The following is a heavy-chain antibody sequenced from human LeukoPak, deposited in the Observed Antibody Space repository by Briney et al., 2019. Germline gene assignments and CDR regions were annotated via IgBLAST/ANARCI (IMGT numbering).Heavy chain of an antibody. J-gene: IGHJ4*02. CDR2: IKQDGSEK. D-gene: IGHD5-24*01. V-gene: IGHV3-7*01. CDR1: GFTFSTYW. Sequence: PGGSLRLSCATSGFTFSTYWVSWVRQAPGKGLEWVANIKQDGSEKYYVGSVKGRFTISRDNAKNSLYLQMSSLRAEDTAVYYCANGDGFDYWGQGTLVTVSS. CDR3: ANGDGFDY.